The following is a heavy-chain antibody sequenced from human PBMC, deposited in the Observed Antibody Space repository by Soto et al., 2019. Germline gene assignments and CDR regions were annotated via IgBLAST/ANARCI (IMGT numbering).Heavy chain of an antibody. V-gene: IGHV3-23*01. J-gene: IGHJ6*02. Sequence: GGSLRLSCAASGFTFSSYAMSWVRQAPGKGLEWVSAISGSGGSTYYADSVKGRFTISRDNSKNTLYLQMDSLRAEDTAVYYCAKALLLWFGELPNYYYGMDVWGQGTTVTVSS. CDR2: ISGSGGST. CDR3: AKALLLWFGELPNYYYGMDV. CDR1: GFTFSSYA. D-gene: IGHD3-10*01.